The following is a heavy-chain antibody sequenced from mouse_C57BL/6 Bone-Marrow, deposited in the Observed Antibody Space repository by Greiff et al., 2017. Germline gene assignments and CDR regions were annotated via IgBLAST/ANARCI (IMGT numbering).Heavy chain of an antibody. CDR3: ATYDGPLRGFAD. CDR1: GFSLTSYG. J-gene: IGHJ3*01. CDR2: IWSGGST. Sequence: VKVVESGPGLVQPSQSLSITCTVSGFSLTSYGVHWVRQSPGKGLEWLGVIWSGGSTDYNAAFISRLSISKDNSKSQVFFKMNSLQADDTAIYYCATYDGPLRGFADWGQGTLVTVSA. V-gene: IGHV2-2*01. D-gene: IGHD2-3*01.